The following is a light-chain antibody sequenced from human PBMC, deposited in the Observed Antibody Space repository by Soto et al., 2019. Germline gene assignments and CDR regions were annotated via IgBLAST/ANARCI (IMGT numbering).Light chain of an antibody. J-gene: IGKJ1*01. Sequence: EIVLTQSPATLSLSPGERATLSCRASQSIRSTFLAWYQQKPGQAPRLFIHGASSRATGIPDRFSGSGSGTDFTLTMSRLDPEDFAVYYCSSDELTFGQGTKVE. CDR1: QSIRSTF. V-gene: IGKV3-20*01. CDR2: GAS. CDR3: SSDELT.